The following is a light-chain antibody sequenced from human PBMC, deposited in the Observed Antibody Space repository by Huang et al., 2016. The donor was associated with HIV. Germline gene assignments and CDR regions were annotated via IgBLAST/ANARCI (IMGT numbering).Light chain of an antibody. CDR1: QSVTSN. CDR3: QQYNNWPPWT. J-gene: IGKJ1*01. CDR2: GTS. Sequence: EIVMTQSPATLSVSPGERATLSCRASQSVTSNLAWYQQTPGQAPRLLIYGTSTRATGIPARFSGSGSGTEFTLTINSLQSEDFAVYYCQQYNNWPPWTFGQGTKVEIK. V-gene: IGKV3-15*01.